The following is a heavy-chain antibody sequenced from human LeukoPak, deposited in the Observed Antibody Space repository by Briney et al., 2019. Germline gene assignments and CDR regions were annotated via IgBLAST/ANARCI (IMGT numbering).Heavy chain of an antibody. J-gene: IGHJ4*02. V-gene: IGHV4-59*02. CDR1: GASVSSSH. Sequence: SETLSLTCLVSGASVSSSHWNWIRQLPGKGLEWIGCLSYTGKTDYNPSLTSRVTMSLDTSKNQVSLKLTSLTAADTAVYYCSEGYFEPFAHWGQGILVTVSS. CDR2: LSYTGKT. CDR3: SEGYFEPFAH. D-gene: IGHD5-24*01.